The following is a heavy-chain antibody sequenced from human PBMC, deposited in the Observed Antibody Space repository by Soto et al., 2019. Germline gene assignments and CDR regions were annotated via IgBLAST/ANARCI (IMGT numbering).Heavy chain of an antibody. CDR3: TRGPRPTSIGTGAF. D-gene: IGHD3-10*01. J-gene: IGHJ4*02. Sequence: EVELVESGGGLVKPGGSLRLSCAASGFTFNSYSVNWVRQAPGKGLEWVASISSGSVRVDFADSVKGRFSISRDNAKNALYLQMTSLRADDTAVYYCTRGPRPTSIGTGAFWGQGTLVTVSS. CDR1: GFTFNSYS. V-gene: IGHV3-21*02. CDR2: ISSGSVRV.